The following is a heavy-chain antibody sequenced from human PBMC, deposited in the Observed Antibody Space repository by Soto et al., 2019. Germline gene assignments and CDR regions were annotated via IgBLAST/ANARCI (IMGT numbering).Heavy chain of an antibody. CDR3: AHRVLRTVFGLVTTTAIFFDF. CDR1: GFSLTTSGVG. CDR2: IYWDDDE. Sequence: QITLNESGPTVVRPTETLTLTCRFSGFSLTTSGVGVGWIRQSPGKAPEWLALIYWDDDERYSASLKSRLTIPKDTSKSQVVLTVADLDPTDTATSYCAHRVLRTVFGLVTTTAIFFDFWGPGTPVAVSS. D-gene: IGHD3-3*01. V-gene: IGHV2-5*02. J-gene: IGHJ4*02.